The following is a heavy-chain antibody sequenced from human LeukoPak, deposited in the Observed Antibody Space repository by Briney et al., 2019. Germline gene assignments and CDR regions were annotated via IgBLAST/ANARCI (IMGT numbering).Heavy chain of an antibody. CDR2: INHSGST. Sequence: SETLSLTCAVYGGSFSGYYWSWIRQPPGKGREWIGEINHSGSTNYNPSLKSRVTISVDTSKNQFSLKLSSVTAADTAVYYCAREDTVTRVLDYWGQGTLVTVSS. D-gene: IGHD4-17*01. CDR1: GGSFSGYY. V-gene: IGHV4-34*01. CDR3: AREDTVTRVLDY. J-gene: IGHJ4*02.